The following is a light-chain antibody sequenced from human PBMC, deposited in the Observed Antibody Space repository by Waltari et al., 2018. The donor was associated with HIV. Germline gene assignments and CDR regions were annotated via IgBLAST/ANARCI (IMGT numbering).Light chain of an antibody. J-gene: IGLJ3*02. CDR1: SSDVGDF. Sequence: QSALTQPRSVSGSPGQSVPIPCPGPSSDVGDFVSWYQHHPGKVPRLIIYDVNKRPSGVPDRFSGSRSGNTASLTISGLQAEDEGDYSCCSYAGTYTWVFGGGTKVTVL. V-gene: IGLV2-11*01. CDR3: CSYAGTYTWV. CDR2: DVN.